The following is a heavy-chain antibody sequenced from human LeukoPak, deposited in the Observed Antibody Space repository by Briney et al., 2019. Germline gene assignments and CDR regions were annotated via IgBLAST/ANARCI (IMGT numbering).Heavy chain of an antibody. D-gene: IGHD6-19*01. CDR1: GYTFNCYY. J-gene: IGHJ4*02. Sequence: GASVKASCKASGYTFNCYYLHWVRQAPGQGLEWMGRINPNSGDTNYAQKFQGRVTMTRDTSISTGFMELSRLRSDDTAVYYCAREEYSSGWYFFDYWGQGTLVTVSS. CDR3: AREEYSSGWYFFDY. CDR2: INPNSGDT. V-gene: IGHV1-2*06.